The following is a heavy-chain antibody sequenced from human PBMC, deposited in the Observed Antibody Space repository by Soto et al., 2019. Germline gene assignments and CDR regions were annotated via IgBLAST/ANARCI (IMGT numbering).Heavy chain of an antibody. V-gene: IGHV3-23*01. CDR3: AKPPPTTRLLYTAVD. CDR2: ISGSGGST. CDR1: GIVFLNYA. D-gene: IGHD3-3*01. Sequence: PAGSVRLSGVASGIVFLNYAMSWDRKAPGKGLEWVSVISGSGGSTYYADSVKGRFTISRDNSKNTLYLQMNSLRAEDTAVYYCAKPPPTTRLLYTAVDWGQGTLVTVSS. J-gene: IGHJ4*02.